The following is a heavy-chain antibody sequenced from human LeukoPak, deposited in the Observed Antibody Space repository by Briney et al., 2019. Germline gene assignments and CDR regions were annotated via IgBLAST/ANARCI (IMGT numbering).Heavy chain of an antibody. CDR3: ARGSTFGGVISDF. D-gene: IGHD3-16*02. J-gene: IGHJ4*02. Sequence: GGSLRLSCAASGFAFSSYSMNWVRQAPGKGLEWVSYISSSSRTINYADSVKGRLTISRDNANNSLHLQMNSLRVEDTGIYFCARGSTFGGVISDFWGQGTLVTVSS. V-gene: IGHV3-48*01. CDR1: GFAFSSYS. CDR2: ISSSSRTI.